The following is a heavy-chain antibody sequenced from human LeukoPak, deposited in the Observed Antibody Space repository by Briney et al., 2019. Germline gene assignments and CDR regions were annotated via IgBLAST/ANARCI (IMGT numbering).Heavy chain of an antibody. J-gene: IGHJ2*01. CDR1: GGSISSYY. D-gene: IGHD4-17*01. V-gene: IGHV4-4*07. Sequence: SETLSLXCTVSGGSISSYYWRWIRQPAGKGLEWIGRSYTSGSTNYNRSLKSRVTISVDTSKNQFSLKLSSVTAADTAVYYCARDPPYGDYWYFDLWGRGTLVTVSS. CDR3: ARDPPYGDYWYFDL. CDR2: SYTSGST.